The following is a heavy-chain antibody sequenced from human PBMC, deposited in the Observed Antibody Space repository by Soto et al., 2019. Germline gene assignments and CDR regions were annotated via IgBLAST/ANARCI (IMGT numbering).Heavy chain of an antibody. CDR3: ARVRVAWQDIVVVPAAMGGWFDP. J-gene: IGHJ5*02. Sequence: ASVKVSCNASGYTFTSYAMHWVRQAPGQRLEWMGWINAGNGNTKYSQKFQGRVTITRDTSASTAYMELSSLRSEDTAVYYCARVRVAWQDIVVVPAAMGGWFDPWGQGTLVTVSS. V-gene: IGHV1-3*01. CDR1: GYTFTSYA. CDR2: INAGNGNT. D-gene: IGHD2-2*01.